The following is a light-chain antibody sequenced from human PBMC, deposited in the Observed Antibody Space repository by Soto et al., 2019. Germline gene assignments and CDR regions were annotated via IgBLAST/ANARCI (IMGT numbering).Light chain of an antibody. V-gene: IGKV1-5*03. CDR1: QTISSW. Sequence: DIQMTQSPSTLSGSVGDRVTITCRASQTISSWLAWYQQKPGKAPKLLIYKASTLKSGVPPRFSGSGSGTEFTLTISSLQPDDFATYYCQHYNSYSEAFGQGPKVDIX. CDR2: KAS. CDR3: QHYNSYSEA. J-gene: IGKJ1*01.